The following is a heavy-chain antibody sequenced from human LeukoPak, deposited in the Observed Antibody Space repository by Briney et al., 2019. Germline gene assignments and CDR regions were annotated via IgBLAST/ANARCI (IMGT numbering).Heavy chain of an antibody. D-gene: IGHD2-21*01. CDR1: GFTFSSYS. J-gene: IGHJ4*02. CDR2: ISSRSDYI. CDR3: VRDNPRCCGVIPANIDDY. Sequence: GGSLRLSCAASGFTFSSYSMNWVRQAPGKGLEWVSSISSRSDYIYYADSVQGRFTISRDNAKNSLYLQMNSLRAEDTAVYYCVRDNPRCCGVIPANIDDYWGQGTLVTVSS. V-gene: IGHV3-21*01.